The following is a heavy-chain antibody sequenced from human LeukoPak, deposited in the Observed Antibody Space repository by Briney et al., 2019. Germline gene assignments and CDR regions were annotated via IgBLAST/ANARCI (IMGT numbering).Heavy chain of an antibody. V-gene: IGHV1-69*05. CDR3: ASHDYSNYGWFDP. D-gene: IGHD4-11*01. CDR2: VIPIFGTA. J-gene: IGHJ5*02. CDR1: RGTFSSYA. Sequence: ASVKVSCKASRGTFSSYAISWVRQAPGQGLEWMGGVIPIFGTANYAQKFQGRVTITTDESTSTAYMELSSLRSEDRAVYYCASHDYSNYGWFDPWGQGTLVTVSS.